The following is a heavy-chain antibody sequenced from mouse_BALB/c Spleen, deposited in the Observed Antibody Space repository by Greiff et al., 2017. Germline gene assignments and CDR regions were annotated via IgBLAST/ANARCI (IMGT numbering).Heavy chain of an antibody. V-gene: IGHV5-17*02. CDR3: AREGDYGSSYYWYFDV. J-gene: IGHJ1*01. Sequence: EVMLVESGGGLVQPGGSRKLSCAASGFTFSSFGMHWVRQAPEKGLEWVAYISSGSSTIYYADTVKGRFTISRDNPKNTLFLQMTSLMSEDTAMYYCAREGDYGSSYYWYFDVWGAGTTVTVSS. CDR1: GFTFSSFG. D-gene: IGHD1-1*01. CDR2: ISSGSSTI.